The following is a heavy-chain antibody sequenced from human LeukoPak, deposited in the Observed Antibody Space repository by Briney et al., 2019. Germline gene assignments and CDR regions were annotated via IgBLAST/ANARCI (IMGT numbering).Heavy chain of an antibody. D-gene: IGHD3-10*01. J-gene: IGHJ4*02. Sequence: SETLSLTCTVSGGSVSSGSYYWSWIRQPPEKGLEWIGYIYYSGSTNYNPSLKSRVTISVDTSKNQFSLKLSSVTAADTAVYYCARSTGSQLLWFGEFDYWGQGTLVTVSS. V-gene: IGHV4-61*01. CDR1: GGSVSSGSYY. CDR3: ARSTGSQLLWFGEFDY. CDR2: IYYSGST.